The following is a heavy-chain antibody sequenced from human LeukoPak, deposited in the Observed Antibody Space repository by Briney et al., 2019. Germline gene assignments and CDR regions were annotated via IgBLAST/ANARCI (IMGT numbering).Heavy chain of an antibody. CDR1: GYTFTHYY. CDR2: NNPNSGGT. Sequence: SVTVSYMASGYTFTHYYMYWVRLAPAQGLEWMGLNNPNSGGTNYAQKFQGRVTMTRDTSISTAYMELSRLTSDDTAVYYCARDRIVITMVRTGRGCFDPWGQGTLVTVSS. CDR3: ARDRIVITMVRTGRGCFDP. D-gene: IGHD3-10*01. J-gene: IGHJ5*02. V-gene: IGHV1-2*02.